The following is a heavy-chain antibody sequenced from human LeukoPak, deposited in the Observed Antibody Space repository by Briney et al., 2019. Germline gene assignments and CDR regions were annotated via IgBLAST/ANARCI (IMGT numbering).Heavy chain of an antibody. J-gene: IGHJ4*02. D-gene: IGHD2-8*01. V-gene: IGHV3-23*01. CDR2: ISGDGEST. CDR3: AKRLSYDVYFDY. CDR1: GFIFSSYA. Sequence: QAGGSLRLSCAASGFIFSSYAMTWLRQGPGKGLEWVSTISGDGESTFYADSVRGRFTISRDNSKNTLYLQMNSLRAEDTAVYYCAKRLSYDVYFDYWGQGTLVTVSS.